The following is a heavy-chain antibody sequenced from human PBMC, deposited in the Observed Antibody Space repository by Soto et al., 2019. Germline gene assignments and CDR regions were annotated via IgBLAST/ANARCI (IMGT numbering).Heavy chain of an antibody. J-gene: IGHJ4*02. CDR2: IYHSGST. Sequence: SETLSLTCTVSGYSISSGYYWGWIRQPPGKGLEWIGSIYHSGSTYYNPSLKSRVTISVDTSKNQFSLKLSSVTAADTAVYYCAREVVPPYSSYFDYWGQGTLVTVSS. CDR1: GYSISSGYY. D-gene: IGHD6-13*01. V-gene: IGHV4-38-2*02. CDR3: AREVVPPYSSYFDY.